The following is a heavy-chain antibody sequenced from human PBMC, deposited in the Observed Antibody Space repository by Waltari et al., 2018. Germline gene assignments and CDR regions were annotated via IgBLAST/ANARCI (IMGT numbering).Heavy chain of an antibody. Sequence: QVQMVQSGAEVKKPGTSVKVSCKASGSTFSSYPFSWVRQAPGPGLEWMGGIIPIFGTANYAQKFQGRVTITADESTSTAYMELSSLRSEDTAVYYCARRRYNWNDGRFDYWGQGTLVTVSS. J-gene: IGHJ4*02. D-gene: IGHD1-20*01. CDR2: IIPIFGTA. V-gene: IGHV1-69*01. CDR1: GSTFSSYP. CDR3: ARRRYNWNDGRFDY.